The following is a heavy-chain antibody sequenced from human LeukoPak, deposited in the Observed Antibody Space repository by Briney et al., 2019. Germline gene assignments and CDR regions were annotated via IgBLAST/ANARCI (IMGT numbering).Heavy chain of an antibody. CDR2: FNPSGGST. J-gene: IGHJ6*03. V-gene: IGHV1-46*01. CDR1: GYTFTRFY. CDR3: ARVTSPYYYYMDV. Sequence: ASVKVSCKASGYTFTRFYMHWVRQAPGQGLEWMGIFNPSGGSTSYAQKFQGRVTMTRDTSTSTAYMELSSLRSEDTAVYYCARVTSPYYYYMDVWRKGTTVTVSS.